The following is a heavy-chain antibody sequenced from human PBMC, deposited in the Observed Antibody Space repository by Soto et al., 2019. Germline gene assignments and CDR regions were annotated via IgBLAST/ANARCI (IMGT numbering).Heavy chain of an antibody. Sequence: QVQLVQSGAEVKKPGSSVKVSCKASGGTFSSYAISWVRQAPGQGLEWMGGIIPIFGTANYAQKFQGRVTITADESTCTANMELSSLASEDTAVYYCARIGRAGARMATHYYYGMDVWGQGTTVTVSS. CDR1: GGTFSSYA. V-gene: IGHV1-69*12. J-gene: IGHJ6*02. CDR3: ARIGRAGARMATHYYYGMDV. D-gene: IGHD6-19*01. CDR2: IIPIFGTA.